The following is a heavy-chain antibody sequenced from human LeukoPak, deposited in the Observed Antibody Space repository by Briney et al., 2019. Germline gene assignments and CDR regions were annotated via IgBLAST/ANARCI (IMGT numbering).Heavy chain of an antibody. CDR1: GFTFSSYS. D-gene: IGHD3-22*01. CDR2: IKQDGSEK. V-gene: IGHV3-7*01. J-gene: IGHJ4*02. CDR3: ARELYYYDSSGGVDY. Sequence: PGGSLRLSCAASGFTFSSYSMNWVRQAPGKGLEWVANIKQDGSEKYYVDSVKGRFTISRDNAKNSLYLQMNSLRAEDTAAYYCARELYYYDSSGGVDYWGQGTLVTVSS.